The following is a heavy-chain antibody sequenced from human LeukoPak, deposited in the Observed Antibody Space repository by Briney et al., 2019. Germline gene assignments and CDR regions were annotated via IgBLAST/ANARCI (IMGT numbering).Heavy chain of an antibody. D-gene: IGHD4-17*01. CDR3: AKHKEDYGDSCLDDS. Sequence: SGGSLRLSCVASGFSVSSNYMSWVRQAPGKGLAWVSGISGSGGRTYYADSVKGRFTISRDNSKNTLYLQMSSLRAEDTAVYYCAKHKEDYGDSCLDDSWGQGALVTVSS. V-gene: IGHV3-23*01. J-gene: IGHJ5*01. CDR2: ISGSGGRT. CDR1: GFSVSSNY.